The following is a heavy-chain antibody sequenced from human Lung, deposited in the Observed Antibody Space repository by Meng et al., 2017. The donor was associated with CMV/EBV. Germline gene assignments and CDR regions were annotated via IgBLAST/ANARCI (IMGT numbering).Heavy chain of an antibody. CDR2: ISYDGINK. CDR3: ARDGGGSDGDSYFFDY. D-gene: IGHD2-21*01. V-gene: IGHV3-30-3*01. Sequence: GGSLRLXXAASKFTFSTYDMHWVRQAPGKGLEWVAIISYDGINKYNADSVKGRFTISRDNSKNKLYLQMNSLRAEDTAVYYCARDGGGSDGDSYFFDYWGQGTLVXVSS. J-gene: IGHJ4*02. CDR1: KFTFSTYD.